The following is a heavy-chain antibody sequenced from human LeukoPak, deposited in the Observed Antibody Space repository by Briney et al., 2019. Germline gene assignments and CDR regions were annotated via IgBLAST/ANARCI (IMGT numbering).Heavy chain of an antibody. J-gene: IGHJ3*02. Sequence: GGSLRLSCAVSGFTFSRFAMNWVRQAPGQGLEWISIISGSGGSAYYADSVKGRFIISRDNFRNTVNLEMSSLRAEDTAVYYCVPEGFDIWGQGTMVTVSS. V-gene: IGHV3-23*01. CDR1: GFTFSRFA. CDR3: VPEGFDI. CDR2: ISGSGGSA.